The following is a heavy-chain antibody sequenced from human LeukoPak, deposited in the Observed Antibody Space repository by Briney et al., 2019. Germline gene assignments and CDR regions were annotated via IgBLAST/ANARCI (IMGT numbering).Heavy chain of an antibody. D-gene: IGHD2-15*01. CDR1: GGSFSGYY. CDR3: ARPGGGPIR. J-gene: IGHJ4*02. Sequence: SETLSLTCAVYGGSFSGYYWSWIRQPPGKGLEWIGEINHSGSTNYNPSLKSRVTISVDTSKNQFSLKLTSVAAADTAIYYCARPGGGPIRWGQGTLVTVSS. CDR2: INHSGST. V-gene: IGHV4-34*01.